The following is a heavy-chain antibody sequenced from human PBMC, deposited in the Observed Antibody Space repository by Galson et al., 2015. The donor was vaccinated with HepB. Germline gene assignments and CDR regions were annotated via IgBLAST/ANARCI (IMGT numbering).Heavy chain of an antibody. D-gene: IGHD6-13*01. V-gene: IGHV3-64*01. CDR2: ISSDESTT. Sequence: SLRLSCAASGFAFSSYTMHWVRQAPGKGLEYVSAISSDESTTYYANSVKGRFTISRDNSKNMLFLQMGSLRTEDMGVYYCARKLVGTWYVFYDYWGQGTLVTVSP. CDR3: ARKLVGTWYVFYDY. J-gene: IGHJ4*02. CDR1: GFAFSSYT.